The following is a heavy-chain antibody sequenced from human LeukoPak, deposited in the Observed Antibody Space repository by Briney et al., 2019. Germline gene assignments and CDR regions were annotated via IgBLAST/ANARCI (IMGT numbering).Heavy chain of an antibody. Sequence: PGGSLRLSCAASGFTFISYSMNWVRQAPGKGLEWVSYISSSSTTIYYADFVKGRFTISRDNAKNSLFLQMNSLRAEDTAVYYCARRVALWSPFDYWGQGTLVTVSS. CDR3: ARRVALWSPFDY. CDR2: ISSSSTTI. CDR1: GFTFISYS. D-gene: IGHD3-10*01. J-gene: IGHJ4*02. V-gene: IGHV3-48*04.